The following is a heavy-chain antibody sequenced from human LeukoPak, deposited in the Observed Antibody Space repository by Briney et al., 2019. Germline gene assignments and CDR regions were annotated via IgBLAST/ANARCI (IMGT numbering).Heavy chain of an antibody. Sequence: GGSLRLSCAASGFTFSSYGMHWVRQAPGKGLEWVAVISYDGSNKYYADSVKGRFTISRDNSKNTLYLQMNSLRAEDTAVYYCAKQVGYCSGGSCYHEFDYWGQGTLVTASS. J-gene: IGHJ4*02. CDR2: ISYDGSNK. D-gene: IGHD2-15*01. V-gene: IGHV3-30*18. CDR1: GFTFSSYG. CDR3: AKQVGYCSGGSCYHEFDY.